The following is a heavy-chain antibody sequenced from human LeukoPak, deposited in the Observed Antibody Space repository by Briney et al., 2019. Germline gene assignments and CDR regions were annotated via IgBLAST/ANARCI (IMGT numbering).Heavy chain of an antibody. D-gene: IGHD6-13*01. V-gene: IGHV3-64*01. Sequence: GGSLRLSCAASGFTFSSYAMHWVRQAPGKGPEYVSAISSNGGSTYYANSVKGRFTISRDNSKNTLYLQMGSLRAEDMAVYYCARAHIAAAGCVDYWGQGTLVTVSS. J-gene: IGHJ4*02. CDR3: ARAHIAAAGCVDY. CDR1: GFTFSSYA. CDR2: ISSNGGST.